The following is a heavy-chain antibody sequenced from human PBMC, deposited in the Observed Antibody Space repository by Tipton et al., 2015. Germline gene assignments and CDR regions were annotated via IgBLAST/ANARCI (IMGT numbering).Heavy chain of an antibody. CDR1: GGSVTSGSYY. D-gene: IGHD3-16*01. V-gene: IGHV4-61*01. CDR3: ARIRGRYVMDY. Sequence: TLSLTCTVSGGSVTSGSYYWSWIRQPPGKGLEWIGYISYTDGAHYNPALKSRVTISVDTSKNQFSLTLNSVAAADTAVYYCARIRGRYVMDYWGQGTPVTVSS. CDR2: ISYTDGA. J-gene: IGHJ4*02.